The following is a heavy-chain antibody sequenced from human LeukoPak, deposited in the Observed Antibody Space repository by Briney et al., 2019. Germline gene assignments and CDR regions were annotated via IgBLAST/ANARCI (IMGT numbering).Heavy chain of an antibody. CDR3: ATQVSGYYGRLFDY. D-gene: IGHD3-9*01. J-gene: IGHJ4*02. CDR1: GGSFSGYY. Sequence: SGTLSLTCAVYGGSFSGYYWSWIRQPPGKGLEWIGEINHSGSTNYNPSLKSRVTISVDTSKNQFSLKLSSVTAADTAVYYCATQVSGYYGRLFDYWGQGTLVTVSS. V-gene: IGHV4-34*01. CDR2: INHSGST.